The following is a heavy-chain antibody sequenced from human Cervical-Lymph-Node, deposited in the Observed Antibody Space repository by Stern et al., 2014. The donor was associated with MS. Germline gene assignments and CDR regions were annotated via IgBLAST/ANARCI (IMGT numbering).Heavy chain of an antibody. CDR1: GFTFSSYG. D-gene: IGHD6-13*01. J-gene: IGHJ4*02. Sequence: VQLVESGGGVVQPGRSLRLSCAASGFTFSSYGMHWVRQAPGKGLEWVAVIWYDGSNKYYADSVKGRFTISRDNSKNPLYLQMNSLRAEDTAVYYCASHHSSSWYGADYWGQGTLVTVSS. CDR3: ASHHSSSWYGADY. CDR2: IWYDGSNK. V-gene: IGHV3-33*01.